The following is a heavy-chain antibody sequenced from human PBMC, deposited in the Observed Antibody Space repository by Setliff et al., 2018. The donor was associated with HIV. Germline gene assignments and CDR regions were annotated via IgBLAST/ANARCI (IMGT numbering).Heavy chain of an antibody. Sequence: GGSLRLSCAASGFTFSGSAMHWVHQASGKGLEWVGRIKSKTNNYATAYAASVKGRFIISRDDSKNMAYLQMNSLRTEDTAIYYCTRHRGSFDYWGLGTLVTVSS. V-gene: IGHV3-73*01. CDR2: IKSKTNNYAT. J-gene: IGHJ4*02. CDR3: TRHRGSFDY. CDR1: GFTFSGSA. D-gene: IGHD1-26*01.